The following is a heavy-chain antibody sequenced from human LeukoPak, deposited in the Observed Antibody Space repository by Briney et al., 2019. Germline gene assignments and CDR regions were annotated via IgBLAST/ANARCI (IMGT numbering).Heavy chain of an antibody. V-gene: IGHV4-4*02. CDR2: ISHSGST. J-gene: IGHJ4*02. Sequence: SETLSLTCAVSNGSISSRNWWNWVRQPPGKGLEWIGEISHSGSTNYNPSLKSRVTISVDKSKNQFSLTLSSVTAADTAVFYCARGQYSYGNDYWGQGTLVTVSS. CDR3: ARGQYSYGNDY. D-gene: IGHD5-18*01. CDR1: NGSISSRNW.